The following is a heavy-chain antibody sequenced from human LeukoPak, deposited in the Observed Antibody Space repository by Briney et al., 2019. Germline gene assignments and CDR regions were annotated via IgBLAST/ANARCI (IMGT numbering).Heavy chain of an antibody. Sequence: PGGSLRLSCAASGFTFSSYAMAWVRQAPGKGLEWVSTIGSSAGTTLYADSVKGRFTISRDNSKNTLYLQINSLRAEDTAVYYCARAGRADGDYHYFEYWGQGTLVTVSS. J-gene: IGHJ4*02. CDR1: GFTFSSYA. D-gene: IGHD4-17*01. CDR2: IGSSAGTT. V-gene: IGHV3-23*01. CDR3: ARAGRADGDYHYFEY.